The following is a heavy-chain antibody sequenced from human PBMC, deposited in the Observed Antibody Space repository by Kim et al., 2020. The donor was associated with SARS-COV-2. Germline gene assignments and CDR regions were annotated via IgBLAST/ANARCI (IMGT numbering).Heavy chain of an antibody. CDR2: IGGDGVGT. D-gene: IGHD3-10*01. CDR1: GFTFSRYA. Sequence: GVSLRLSCSASGFTFSRYAMHWVRQTPEKGLEYVSAIGGDGVGTFYADSVKGRFTISRDNSKNTLYLQMSSLRTEDTAVYYCVKRIGEYGMDVWGQGTTVTVSS. J-gene: IGHJ6*02. V-gene: IGHV3-64D*06. CDR3: VKRIGEYGMDV.